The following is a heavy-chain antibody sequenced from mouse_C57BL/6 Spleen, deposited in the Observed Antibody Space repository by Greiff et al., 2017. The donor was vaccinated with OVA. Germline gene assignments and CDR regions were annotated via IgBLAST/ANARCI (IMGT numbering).Heavy chain of an antibody. V-gene: IGHV10-1*01. J-gene: IGHJ3*01. CDR1: GFSFNTYA. Sequence: EVKVVESGGGLVQPKGSLKLSCAASGFSFNTYAMNWVRQAPGKGLEWVARIRSKSNNYATYYADSVKDRFTISRDDSESMLYLQMNNLKTEDTAMYYCVRQGDYGSSYAWFAYWGQGTLVTVSA. CDR3: VRQGDYGSSYAWFAY. D-gene: IGHD1-1*01. CDR2: IRSKSNNYAT.